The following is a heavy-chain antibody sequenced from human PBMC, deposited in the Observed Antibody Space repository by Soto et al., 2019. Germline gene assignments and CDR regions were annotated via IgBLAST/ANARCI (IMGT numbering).Heavy chain of an antibody. CDR1: GYTFTSSY. CDR2: INPSGGST. D-gene: IGHD7-27*01. Sequence: ASVKVSCKASGYTFTSSYMHWVRQAPGQGLEWMGKINPSGGSTSYAQKFQGRVTMTRDTSTSTVYMELSSLRSEDTAVYYCARPTANWGYDDAFDIWGQGTMVTVSS. V-gene: IGHV1-46*01. CDR3: ARPTANWGYDDAFDI. J-gene: IGHJ3*02.